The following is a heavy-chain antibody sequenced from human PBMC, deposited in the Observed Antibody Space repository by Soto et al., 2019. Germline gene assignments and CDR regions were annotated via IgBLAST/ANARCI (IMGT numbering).Heavy chain of an antibody. J-gene: IGHJ5*02. CDR1: GYTFTSYA. CDR2: INAGNGNT. Sequence: ASVKVSCKASGYTFTSYAMHLVRQAPGQRLEWMGWINAGNGNTKYSQKFQGRVTITRDTSASTAYMELSSLRSEDTAVYYCARDNDYDYIWGSYRRKNWFEPWGQGTLVTVSS. D-gene: IGHD3-16*02. CDR3: ARDNDYDYIWGSYRRKNWFEP. V-gene: IGHV1-3*01.